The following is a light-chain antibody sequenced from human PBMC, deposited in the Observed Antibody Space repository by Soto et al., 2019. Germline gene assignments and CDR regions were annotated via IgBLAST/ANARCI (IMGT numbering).Light chain of an antibody. CDR3: SSFTRSGTLA. Sequence: QSALAQPASVSGSPGQSITISCTGTNSDVGGYDHVSWFQQHPGKAPRLMFYDVTNRPSGVPNRFSGSKTGNTASLIISGLQAEDEADYYCSSFTRSGTLAFGGGTKLTVL. J-gene: IGLJ2*01. CDR2: DVT. V-gene: IGLV2-14*01. CDR1: NSDVGGYDH.